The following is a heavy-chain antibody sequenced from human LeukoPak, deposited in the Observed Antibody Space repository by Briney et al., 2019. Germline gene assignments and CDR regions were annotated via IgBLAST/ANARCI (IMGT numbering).Heavy chain of an antibody. D-gene: IGHD3-22*01. CDR3: ARVGFYDSSGYLHYYFDH. CDR2: TYYRSKWYN. J-gene: IGHJ4*02. V-gene: IGHV6-1*01. Sequence: SQTLSLTCAISGDSVSSNSAAWNWIRQSPSRGLEWLGRTYYRSKWYNDYAVSVKSRITINPDTSKNQFSLQLNSVTPEDTAVYYCARVGFYDSSGYLHYYFDHWGQGTLVTVSS. CDR1: GDSVSSNSAA.